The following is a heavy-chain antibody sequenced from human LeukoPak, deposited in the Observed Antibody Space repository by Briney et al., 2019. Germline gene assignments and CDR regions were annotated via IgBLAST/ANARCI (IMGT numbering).Heavy chain of an antibody. CDR2: IYYSGST. D-gene: IGHD6-13*01. CDR3: ARLAAAAMYYFDY. CDR1: GGSISSSSYY. J-gene: IGHJ4*02. Sequence: SETLSLTCTVSGGSISSSSYYWGWIRQPPGKGLEWIGSIYYSGSTYYNPSLKSRVTISVDTSKNQFSLKLSSVTAADTAVYYCARLAAAAMYYFDYWGQGTLVTVSS. V-gene: IGHV4-39*01.